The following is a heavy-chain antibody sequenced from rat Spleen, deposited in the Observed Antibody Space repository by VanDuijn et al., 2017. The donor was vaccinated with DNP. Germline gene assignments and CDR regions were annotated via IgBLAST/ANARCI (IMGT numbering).Heavy chain of an antibody. V-gene: IGHV3-1*01. CDR2: ISYSGTT. D-gene: IGHD1-7*01. J-gene: IGHJ2*01. Sequence: VQLQESGPGLVKPSQSLSLTCSVTGYSITSNYWGWIRKFPGNKMEWIGHISYSGTTTYSPSLKSRISITRDTSKNQFFLQLNSVTTEDTATYYCARPYYGYDQLADYFHYWGQGVMVTVSS. CDR1: GYSITSNY. CDR3: ARPYYGYDQLADYFHY.